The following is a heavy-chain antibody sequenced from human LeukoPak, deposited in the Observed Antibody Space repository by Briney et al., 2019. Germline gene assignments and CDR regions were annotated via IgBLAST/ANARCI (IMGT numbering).Heavy chain of an antibody. CDR3: ARGSGVSQWLVLSRAFDI. CDR2: INHSGST. V-gene: IGHV4-39*07. Sequence: PSEALSLTCTVSGGSISSGGYYWSWIRQPPGKGLEWIGEINHSGSTNYNPSLKSRVTISVDTSKNQFSLKLSSVTAADTAVYYCARGSGVSQWLVLSRAFDIWGQGTMVTVSS. D-gene: IGHD6-19*01. CDR1: GGSISSGGYY. J-gene: IGHJ3*02.